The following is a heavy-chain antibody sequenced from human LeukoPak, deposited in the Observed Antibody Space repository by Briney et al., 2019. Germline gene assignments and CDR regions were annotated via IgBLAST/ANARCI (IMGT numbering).Heavy chain of an antibody. CDR3: ARRRGNYWFDP. Sequence: GESLKISCKGSGYSFTNYWIAWVRQMPGKGLEWMGIIYPGDSDTRYSPSFQGQVTISADKSISTAYLQWSSLKASDIAMYYCARRRGNYWFDPWGQGTLVTVSS. J-gene: IGHJ5*02. V-gene: IGHV5-51*01. D-gene: IGHD1-26*01. CDR1: GYSFTNYW. CDR2: IYPGDSDT.